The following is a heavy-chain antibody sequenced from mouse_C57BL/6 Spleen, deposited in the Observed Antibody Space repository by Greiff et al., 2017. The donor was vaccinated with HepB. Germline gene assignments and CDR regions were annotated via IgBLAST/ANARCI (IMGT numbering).Heavy chain of an antibody. CDR3: ARWDYDGGAWFAY. CDR1: GYTFTSYW. Sequence: QVQLQHPGAELVKPGASVKMSCKASGYTFTSYWITWVKQRPGQGLEWIGDIYPGSGSTNYNEKFKSKATLTVDTSSSTAYMQLSSLTSEDSAVYYCARWDYDGGAWFAYWGQGTLVTVSA. J-gene: IGHJ3*01. D-gene: IGHD2-4*01. V-gene: IGHV1-55*01. CDR2: IYPGSGST.